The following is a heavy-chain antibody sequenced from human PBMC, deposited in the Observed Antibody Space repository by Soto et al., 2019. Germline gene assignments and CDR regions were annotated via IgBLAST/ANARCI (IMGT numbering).Heavy chain of an antibody. Sequence: QVQLVQSGAEVKKPGASVKISCKASGYTFTRYTMNWVRQAPGQRLEWMGWINPDNGNTKSSQKFQDRVIITRDTAASTASRDLSSLRSDDTAVYYCARGIATGQLAPWGQGTLVTVSS. J-gene: IGHJ5*02. CDR3: ARGIATGQLAP. D-gene: IGHD2-15*01. CDR1: GYTFTRYT. CDR2: INPDNGNT. V-gene: IGHV1-3*01.